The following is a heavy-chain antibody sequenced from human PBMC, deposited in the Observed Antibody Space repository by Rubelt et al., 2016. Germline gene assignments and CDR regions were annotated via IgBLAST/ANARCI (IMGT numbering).Heavy chain of an antibody. CDR1: GFTFSSYG. D-gene: IGHD6-19*01. J-gene: IGHJ4*02. CDR2: IWYDGSNK. CDR3: ARAPVAGTNTFDY. V-gene: IGHV3-30*19. Sequence: QVQLVESGGGVVQPGRSLRLSCAASGFTFSSYGMHWVRQAPGKGLEWVAVIWYDGSNKYYAGTGEGRFTNSRDNSKNTLYLQMNSLRAEDTAVYYCARAPVAGTNTFDYWGQGTLVTVSS.